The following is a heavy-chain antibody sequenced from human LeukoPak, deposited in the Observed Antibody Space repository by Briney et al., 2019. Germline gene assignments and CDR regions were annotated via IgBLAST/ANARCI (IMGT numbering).Heavy chain of an antibody. CDR1: GFTFSSYA. D-gene: IGHD3-9*01. Sequence: PGGSLRLSCAASGFTFSSYAMSWVRQAPGKGLEWVSAISGSGGTTNYADSVKGRFTISRDNPKNTLYLQMNSLRAEDTAVYYCARHWGYDILSYFDYWGQGTLVTVSS. CDR3: ARHWGYDILSYFDY. J-gene: IGHJ4*02. V-gene: IGHV3-23*01. CDR2: ISGSGGTT.